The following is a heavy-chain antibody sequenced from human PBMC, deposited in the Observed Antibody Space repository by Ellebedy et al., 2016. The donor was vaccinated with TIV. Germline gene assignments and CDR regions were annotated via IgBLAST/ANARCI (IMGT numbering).Heavy chain of an antibody. CDR1: GFTFSSYD. V-gene: IGHV3-13*01. CDR3: ARATEGLDY. J-gene: IGHJ4*02. D-gene: IGHD1-14*01. CDR2: IGTAGDT. Sequence: GESLKISCAASGFTFSSYDMHWVRQVTRKGLEWVSAIGTAGDTYYPGSVKGRFTISRENAKNSLYLQMNSLRAGDTAVYYCARATEGLDYWGQGTLVTVSS.